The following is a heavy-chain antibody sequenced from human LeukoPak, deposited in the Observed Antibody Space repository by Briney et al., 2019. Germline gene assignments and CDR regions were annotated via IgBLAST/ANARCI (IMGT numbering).Heavy chain of an antibody. CDR3: ARAYCSSTSCYIPDAFDI. Sequence: ASVKVSCKASGYTFTSYGISWVRQAPGQGLEWMGWISAYNGNTNYALKLQGRVTMTTDTSTSTAYMELRSLRSDDTAVYYCARAYCSSTSCYIPDAFDIWGQGTMVTVSS. J-gene: IGHJ3*02. V-gene: IGHV1-18*01. D-gene: IGHD2-2*01. CDR2: ISAYNGNT. CDR1: GYTFTSYG.